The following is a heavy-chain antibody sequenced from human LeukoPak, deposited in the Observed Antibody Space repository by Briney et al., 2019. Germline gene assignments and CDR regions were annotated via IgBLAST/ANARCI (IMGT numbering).Heavy chain of an antibody. CDR1: GVSISSYH. CDR3: ARLGYSSSWYKIDY. J-gene: IGHJ4*02. CDR2: IYSSGST. V-gene: IGHV4-59*08. Sequence: SETLSLTCTVSGVSISSYHLNWIRQPPGKGLEWIGYIYSSGSTNYNPSLESRVTISVDTSKNLFSLKLSSVTAADTAVYYCARLGYSSSWYKIDYWGQGTLVTVSS. D-gene: IGHD6-13*01.